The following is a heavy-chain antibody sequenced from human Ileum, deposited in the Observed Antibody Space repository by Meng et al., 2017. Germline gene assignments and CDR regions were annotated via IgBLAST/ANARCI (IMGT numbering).Heavy chain of an antibody. CDR2: IRSKAYGGTT. V-gene: IGHV3-49*04. J-gene: IGHJ5*02. CDR1: GFTFGDYA. Sequence: GGSLRLSCTASGFTFGDYAMSWVRQAPGKGLEWVGFIRSKAYGGTTEYAASVKGRFTISRDDSKSIAYLQMNSLKTEDTAVYYCTRDVFGYGDYWGWWPRSEKPQNWFDPWGQGTLVTVSS. D-gene: IGHD4-17*01. CDR3: TRDVFGYGDYWGWWPRSEKPQNWFDP.